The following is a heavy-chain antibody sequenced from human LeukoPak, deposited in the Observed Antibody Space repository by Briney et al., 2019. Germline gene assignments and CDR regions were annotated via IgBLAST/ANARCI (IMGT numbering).Heavy chain of an antibody. J-gene: IGHJ6*02. V-gene: IGHV1-18*01. CDR3: ARVVTMIVVVITTHYYYGMDV. Sequence: EASVKVSCKASGYTFTSYGISWVRQAPGQGLEWMGWISAYNGNTNYAQKLQGRVTMTTDTSTSTAYMELRSLRSDDTAVYYCARVVTMIVVVITTHYYYGMDVWGQGTTVTVSS. CDR2: ISAYNGNT. CDR1: GYTFTSYG. D-gene: IGHD3-22*01.